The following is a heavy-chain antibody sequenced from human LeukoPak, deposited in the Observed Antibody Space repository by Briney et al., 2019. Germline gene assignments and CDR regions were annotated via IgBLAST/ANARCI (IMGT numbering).Heavy chain of an antibody. CDR2: INHSGST. D-gene: IGHD6-13*01. CDR1: GGSFSGYY. CDR3: ARGLGRSSWYYFDY. V-gene: IGHV4-34*01. Sequence: SETLSLTCAVYGGSFSGYYWSWIRQPPGKGLEWIGEINHSGSTNYNPSLKSRVTISVDTSKNQFSLKLSSVTAADTAVYYCARGLGRSSWYYFDYWGQGTLVTVSS. J-gene: IGHJ4*02.